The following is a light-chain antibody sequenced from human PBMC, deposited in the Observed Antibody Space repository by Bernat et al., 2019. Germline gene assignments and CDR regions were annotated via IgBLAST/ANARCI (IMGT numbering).Light chain of an antibody. Sequence: QSVLTQPPSASGTPGQRVTISCSGSSSDVGSNSVTWYQQFPGTAPKVLMYATNERPSGVPDRFSGSKSGTSASLAISGLQSDDEGDYYCASWDDSPNGWVCGGGTKLTVL. J-gene: IGLJ3*02. CDR1: SSDVGSNS. V-gene: IGLV1-44*01. CDR2: ATN. CDR3: ASWDDSPNGWV.